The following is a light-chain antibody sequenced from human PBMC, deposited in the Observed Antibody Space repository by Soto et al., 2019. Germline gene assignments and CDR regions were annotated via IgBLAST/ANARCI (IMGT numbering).Light chain of an antibody. J-gene: IGKJ1*01. CDR1: QTISSW. Sequence: DIQMTQYASTLSGSVGDRVTITCRASQTISSWLAWYQQKPGKAPKLLIYKASTLKSGSPSRFSGSGSGTEFTLTISSLQPDDFATYYCQHYNSYSEAFGQGTKVDNK. V-gene: IGKV1-5*03. CDR2: KAS. CDR3: QHYNSYSEA.